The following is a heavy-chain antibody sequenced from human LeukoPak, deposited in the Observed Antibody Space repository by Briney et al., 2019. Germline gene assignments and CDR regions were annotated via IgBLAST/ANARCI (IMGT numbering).Heavy chain of an antibody. V-gene: IGHV1-2*02. J-gene: IGHJ4*02. CDR1: GYPFTCYY. CDR3: ANLREYY. CDR2: TNANSGGT. Sequence: ASVKVSCKASGYPFTCYYMHWVRQAPGQGLEWMGWTNANSGGTNHAQKFQGRVTMTRDTSIRIVYMELSSLRSDDTAVYYCANLREYYWGQGTLVTVSS.